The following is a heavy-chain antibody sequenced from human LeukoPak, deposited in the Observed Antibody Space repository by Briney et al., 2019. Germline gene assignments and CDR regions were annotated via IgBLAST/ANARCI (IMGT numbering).Heavy chain of an antibody. D-gene: IGHD6-19*01. CDR2: IYYSGST. J-gene: IGHJ3*02. V-gene: IGHV4-39*01. CDR1: GGSISSSSYY. CDR3: ATEPSSGWYDRDAFDI. Sequence: SETLSLTCTVSGGSISSSSYYWGWIRQPPGKGLEWIGSIYYSGSTYYNPSLKSRVTISVDTSKNQFSLKLSSVTAADTAVYYCATEPSSGWYDRDAFDIWGQGTMVTVSS.